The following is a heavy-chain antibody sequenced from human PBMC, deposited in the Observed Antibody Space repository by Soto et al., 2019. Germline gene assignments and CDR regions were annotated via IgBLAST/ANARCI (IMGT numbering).Heavy chain of an antibody. Sequence: QVQLVQSGAEVKKPGSSVKVSCKASGGTFSSYAISWVRQAPGQGLEWMGGIIPIFGTANYAQKFQGRVTITADESTSTAYMELSSLRSEHTAVYYCAREVITGTIDAYYYYYDGMDVWGQGTTVTVSS. V-gene: IGHV1-69*01. J-gene: IGHJ6*02. CDR3: AREVITGTIDAYYYYYDGMDV. CDR2: IIPIFGTA. CDR1: GGTFSSYA. D-gene: IGHD1-7*01.